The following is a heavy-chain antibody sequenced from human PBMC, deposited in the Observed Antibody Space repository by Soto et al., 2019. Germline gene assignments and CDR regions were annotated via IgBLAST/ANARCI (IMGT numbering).Heavy chain of an antibody. V-gene: IGHV4-59*12. J-gene: IGHJ4*02. Sequence: PSETLSLTCTVSGGSISSYYWSWIRQPPGKGLEWIGYIYYSGSTNYNPSLKSRVTISVDTSKNQFSLKLNSVTAADTAVYYCGREKFTASFDYGGQGTLVTVSS. CDR1: GGSISSYY. CDR3: GREKFTASFDY. D-gene: IGHD2-21*02. CDR2: IYYSGST.